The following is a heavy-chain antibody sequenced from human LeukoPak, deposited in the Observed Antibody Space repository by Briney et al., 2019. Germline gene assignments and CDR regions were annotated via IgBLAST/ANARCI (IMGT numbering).Heavy chain of an antibody. D-gene: IGHD3-10*01. CDR2: ISSSSTTI. J-gene: IGHJ4*02. Sequence: GGSLRLSCAASGFTFSSYSLNWVRQPPGKGLDWVSYISSSSTTIYYAASVKGRFTISRDNAKTSLYLPLNSLRAEDTAVYYCARDRGVGEFDYWGQGSLVTASS. V-gene: IGHV3-48*04. CDR1: GFTFSSYS. CDR3: ARDRGVGEFDY.